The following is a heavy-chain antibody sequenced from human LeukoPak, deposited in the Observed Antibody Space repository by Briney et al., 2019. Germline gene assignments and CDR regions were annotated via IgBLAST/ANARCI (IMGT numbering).Heavy chain of an antibody. J-gene: IGHJ4*02. CDR2: IYFSGST. Sequence: SETLSLTCSVSGASISSGGYHWSWIRQDPGKGLEWIGHIYFSGSTHLNPSLKSRVTMSADTSKNQISLKLSSVTAADTAVYYCARAWRAMARGITFDYWGQGTLVSVSS. CDR3: ARAWRAMARGITFDY. CDR1: GASISSGGYH. D-gene: IGHD3-10*01. V-gene: IGHV4-31*03.